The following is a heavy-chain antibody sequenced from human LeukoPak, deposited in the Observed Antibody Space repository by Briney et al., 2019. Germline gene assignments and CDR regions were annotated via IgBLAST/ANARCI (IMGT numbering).Heavy chain of an antibody. CDR1: GFTFSSYA. V-gene: IGHV3-23*01. CDR2: ISGSGGST. CDR3: AIREVFDWLPYFDY. J-gene: IGHJ4*02. D-gene: IGHD3-9*01. Sequence: PGGSLRLSCAASGFTFSSYAMSWVRQAPGKGLEWVSAISGSGGSTYYADSVKGRFTISRDNSKNTLYLQMNSLRAEDTAVYYCAIREVFDWLPYFDYWGQGTLVTVSS.